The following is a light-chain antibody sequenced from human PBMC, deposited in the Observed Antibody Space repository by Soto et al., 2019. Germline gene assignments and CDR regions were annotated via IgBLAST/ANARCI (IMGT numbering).Light chain of an antibody. CDR2: EAS. Sequence: DIQMTQSPSTLSASVGDRVTITCRASQSISKWLARYQQKPGKAPKFLIYEASSLKSGVPSRFSGSESGTEFTLTISSLQPDDFATYYCQQYYTYPLTFGGGTKVEIK. V-gene: IGKV1-5*03. J-gene: IGKJ4*01. CDR3: QQYYTYPLT. CDR1: QSISKW.